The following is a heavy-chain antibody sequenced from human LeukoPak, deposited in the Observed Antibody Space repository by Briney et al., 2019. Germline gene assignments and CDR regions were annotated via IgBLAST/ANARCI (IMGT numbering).Heavy chain of an antibody. CDR1: GGSFSGYY. Sequence: SETLSLTCAVYGGSFSGYYWSWIRQPPGKGLEWIGEINHSGSTNYNPSLKSRVTISVDTSKNQFSLKLSSVTAADTAVYYCARGEVGYSWNVTADIYYYYGMDVWGKGTTVTVSS. CDR2: INHSGST. D-gene: IGHD1-1*01. J-gene: IGHJ6*04. V-gene: IGHV4-34*01. CDR3: ARGEVGYSWNVTADIYYYYGMDV.